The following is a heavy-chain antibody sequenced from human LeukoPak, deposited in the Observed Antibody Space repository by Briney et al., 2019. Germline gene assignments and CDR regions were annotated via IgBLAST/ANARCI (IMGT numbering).Heavy chain of an antibody. CDR2: FSDSGST. J-gene: IGHJ6*02. V-gene: IGHV4-59*11. CDR1: GGFIGSHF. CDR3: ARGGYYSDSSGYYYNNYYGMAV. D-gene: IGHD3-22*01. Sequence: SSETLSLTCSVSGGFIGSHFWSWIRQPPGKGLEWIGHFSDSGSTNYNPSLKSRVTISVDTSKNQFSLKLTSVTAADTAVYYCARGGYYSDSSGYYYNNYYGMAVWGQGTTVTVSS.